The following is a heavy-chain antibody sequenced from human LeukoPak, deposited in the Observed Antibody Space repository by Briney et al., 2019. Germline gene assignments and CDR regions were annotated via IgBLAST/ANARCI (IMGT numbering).Heavy chain of an antibody. CDR3: ARSLNIVEFWSGSSTTYYYYGMDV. CDR1: GGSFSGYY. Sequence: SETLSLTCAVYGGSFSGYYWSWIRQPPGKGLEWIGEINHSGSTNYNPSLKSRVTISVDTSTNQFSLTLSSVTAADTAVYYCARSLNIVEFWSGSSTTYYYYGMDVWGQGTTVTVSS. J-gene: IGHJ6*02. D-gene: IGHD3-3*01. V-gene: IGHV4-34*01. CDR2: INHSGST.